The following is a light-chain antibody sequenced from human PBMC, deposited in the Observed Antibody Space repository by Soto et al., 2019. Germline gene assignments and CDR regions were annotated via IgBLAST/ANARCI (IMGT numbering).Light chain of an antibody. CDR3: QQYASFWT. CDR2: KAS. Sequence: DIQMTQSPSTLSASVGDRVTITCRATQSISNSLAWYQQKPGKAPNLLIYKASSLETGVPSRFSGSGSGTEFTLTITSLQPDDSATYYCQQYASFWTFGQGTMVEIK. CDR1: QSISNS. V-gene: IGKV1-5*03. J-gene: IGKJ1*01.